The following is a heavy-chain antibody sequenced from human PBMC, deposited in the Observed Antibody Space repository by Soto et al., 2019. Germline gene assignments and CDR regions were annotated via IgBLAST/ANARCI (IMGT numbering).Heavy chain of an antibody. CDR3: ARGGTSKITIFGVVIIEPNWFDP. CDR2: IYYSGST. V-gene: IGHV4-59*01. CDR1: GGSISSYY. Sequence: PSETLSLTCTVSGGSISSYYWSWIRQPPGKGLEWIGYIYYSGSTNYNPSLKSRVTISVDTSKNQFSLKLSSVTAADTAVYYCARGGTSKITIFGVVIIEPNWFDPWGQGTLVTV. J-gene: IGHJ5*02. D-gene: IGHD3-3*01.